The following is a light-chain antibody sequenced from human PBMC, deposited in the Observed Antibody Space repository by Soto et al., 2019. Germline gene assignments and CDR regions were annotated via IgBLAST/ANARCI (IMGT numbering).Light chain of an antibody. CDR1: QSVSGY. V-gene: IGKV3-11*01. Sequence: EIVLTQSPATLSLSPGNRATLSCRASQSVSGYLAWYQQKPGQAPRLLIYDASNRATSIPARLSGSGSGTDFTLSISRLEPEDFAVYYFQQRSNWPSTFGGGTKVEI. J-gene: IGKJ4*01. CDR3: QQRSNWPST. CDR2: DAS.